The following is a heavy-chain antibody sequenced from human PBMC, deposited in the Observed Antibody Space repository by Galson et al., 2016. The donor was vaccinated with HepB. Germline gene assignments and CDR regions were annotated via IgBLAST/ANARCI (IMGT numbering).Heavy chain of an antibody. CDR3: ARRFRYTYGPPYGMGV. V-gene: IGHV4-4*02. Sequence: LSLTCAVSGGSISSHDWWSWVRQPPGKGLEWIGEIYHSGSTNYNPSLKSRVTISVDNFKNQFSLKLTSVTAADTAVYYCARRFRYTYGPPYGMGVWGQGTTVTVSS. CDR1: GGSISSHDW. CDR2: IYHSGST. J-gene: IGHJ6*02. D-gene: IGHD5-18*01.